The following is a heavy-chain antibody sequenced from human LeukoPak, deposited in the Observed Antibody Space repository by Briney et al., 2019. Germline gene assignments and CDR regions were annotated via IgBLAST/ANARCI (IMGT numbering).Heavy chain of an antibody. Sequence: PGGSLRLSCAASGFTFSSYAMHWVRQAPGKGLEWVAVISYDGSNKYYADSVKGRFTISRDNSKNTLYLQMNSLRAEDTAVYYCARLREWLDPFDYWGQGTVVTVSS. CDR2: ISYDGSNK. V-gene: IGHV3-30-3*01. CDR3: ARLREWLDPFDY. CDR1: GFTFSSYA. J-gene: IGHJ4*02. D-gene: IGHD6-19*01.